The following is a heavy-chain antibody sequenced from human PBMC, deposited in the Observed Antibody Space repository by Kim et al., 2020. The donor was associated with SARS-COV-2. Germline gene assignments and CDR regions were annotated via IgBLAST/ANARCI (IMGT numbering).Heavy chain of an antibody. CDR3: AKDQFTTSWYFFGY. D-gene: IGHD2-2*01. V-gene: IGHV3-23*01. CDR1: GFTFSNYA. CDR2: ISTSGDNT. Sequence: GGSLRLSCAASGFTFSNYAMSWVRQAPGKGLEWVSGISTSGDNTYYADFVRGRFTISRDNSKNTLYLQLNSLRAEDTALYYCAKDQFTTSWYFFGYWGQGTLVTVSS. J-gene: IGHJ4*02.